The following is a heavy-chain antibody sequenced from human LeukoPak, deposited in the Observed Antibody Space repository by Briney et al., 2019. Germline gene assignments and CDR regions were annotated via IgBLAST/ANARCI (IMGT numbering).Heavy chain of an antibody. CDR2: MSNSGENT. D-gene: IGHD1-26*01. CDR3: ARPRVGATGWFDP. V-gene: IGHV3-33*05. CDR1: GFTFSSYS. J-gene: IGHJ5*02. Sequence: GGSLRLSCAASGFTFSSYSMQWVRQTPGKGLEWVGIMSNSGENTFYGEAVKGRFTISRDNAKNSLYLQMNSLRAADTAVYYCARPRVGATGWFDPWGQGTLVTVSS.